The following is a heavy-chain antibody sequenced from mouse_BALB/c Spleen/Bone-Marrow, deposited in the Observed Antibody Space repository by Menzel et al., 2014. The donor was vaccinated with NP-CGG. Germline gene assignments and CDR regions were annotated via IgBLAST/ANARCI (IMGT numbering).Heavy chain of an antibody. CDR2: IYPSDSYT. CDR3: TRSGGYYFDY. V-gene: IGHV1-69*02. J-gene: IGHJ2*01. Sequence: VKLVESGAELVRPGASVKLSRKASGYTFTSYWINWVKQRPGQGLEWIGNIYPSDSYTNYNQKFKDKATSTVDKSSSTAYMQLSSPTSEDSAVYYCTRSGGYYFDYWGQGTTLTVSS. CDR1: GYTFTSYW.